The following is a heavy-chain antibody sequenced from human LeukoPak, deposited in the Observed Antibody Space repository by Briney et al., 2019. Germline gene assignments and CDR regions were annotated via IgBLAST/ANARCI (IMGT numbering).Heavy chain of an antibody. J-gene: IGHJ6*02. CDR3: AREGFPPKISDFWSGLGPYYYYGMDV. CDR1: GYTFTSNY. D-gene: IGHD3-3*01. Sequence: ASVKVSCMASGYTFTSNYIHWVRQAPGQGLEWMGIINPSGGSTSYTQKFQGRVTMTRDTSTSTVYMELSSLRSEDTAVYYCAREGFPPKISDFWSGLGPYYYYGMDVWGQGTTVTVSS. CDR2: INPSGGST. V-gene: IGHV1-46*01.